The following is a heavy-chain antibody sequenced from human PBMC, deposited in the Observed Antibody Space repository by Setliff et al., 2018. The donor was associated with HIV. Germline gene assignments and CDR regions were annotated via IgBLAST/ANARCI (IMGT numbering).Heavy chain of an antibody. CDR2: ISGSGSST. D-gene: IGHD3-10*01. CDR1: GFTFSSYA. J-gene: IGHJ3*02. Sequence: QSGGSLRLSCVGSGFTFSSYAMSWVRQAPGKGLEWVSAISGSGSSTHYADSVKGRFTISRDNSKTRLNLQMNSLRAEDTAVYYCAREGFLDAFDIWGQGTMVT. V-gene: IGHV3-23*01. CDR3: AREGFLDAFDI.